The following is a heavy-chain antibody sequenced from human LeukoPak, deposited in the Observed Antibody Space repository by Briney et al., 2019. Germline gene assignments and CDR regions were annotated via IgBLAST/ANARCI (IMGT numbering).Heavy chain of an antibody. J-gene: IGHJ4*02. V-gene: IGHV3-30*02. Sequence: GGSLRLSRAASGFTFTKYWMSWVRQAPGKGLEWVAFIRYDGNNKYYADSVKGRFTISRDNSKNTLYLQMNSLRGEDTAMYYCAKDLAYTYGTDYWGQGTLVTVSS. CDR3: AKDLAYTYGTDY. CDR1: GFTFTKYW. D-gene: IGHD5-18*01. CDR2: IRYDGNNK.